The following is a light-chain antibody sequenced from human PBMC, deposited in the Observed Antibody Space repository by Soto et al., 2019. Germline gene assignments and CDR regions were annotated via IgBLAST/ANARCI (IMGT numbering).Light chain of an antibody. Sequence: DIQMTQSPSSLSASVGDRVTVTCRASQIIINKLNWYQQKPGKAPKLLIYAASSLQSGVPSRFSGSGSGTDFTLTISSLQPEDSATYYCQQSYSSVMYTFGQGTKLEIK. V-gene: IGKV1-39*01. CDR1: QIIINK. J-gene: IGKJ2*01. CDR2: AAS. CDR3: QQSYSSVMYT.